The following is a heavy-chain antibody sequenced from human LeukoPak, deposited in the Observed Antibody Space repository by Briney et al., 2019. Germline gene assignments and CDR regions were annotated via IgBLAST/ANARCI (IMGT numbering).Heavy chain of an antibody. CDR3: ARLHMENWFDP. CDR1: GGSISTNSYY. D-gene: IGHD1-1*01. CDR2: IYYSGSI. V-gene: IGHV4-39*01. J-gene: IGHJ5*02. Sequence: PSETLSLTCTVSGGSISTNSYYWGWIRQPPGKGLEWIGSIYYSGSIYYTPSLKSRVTISVDPSKNQVSLNLYSVTAADTAVYYCARLHMENWFDPWGQGTLVTVSS.